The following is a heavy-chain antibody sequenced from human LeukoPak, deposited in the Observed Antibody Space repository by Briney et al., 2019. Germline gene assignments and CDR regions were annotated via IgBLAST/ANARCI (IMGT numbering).Heavy chain of an antibody. J-gene: IGHJ6*03. CDR3: ARARYYYGSGSYYYYYYYMDV. CDR2: IITYNGNT. D-gene: IGHD3-10*01. Sequence: ASVKVSCKASGYTFTSYGISWVRQAPGQGLEWMGYIITYNGNTNYAQKLQGRVTMTTDTSTSTAYMELSSLRSEDTAVYYCARARYYYGSGSYYYYYYYMDVWGKGTTVTISS. CDR1: GYTFTSYG. V-gene: IGHV1-18*01.